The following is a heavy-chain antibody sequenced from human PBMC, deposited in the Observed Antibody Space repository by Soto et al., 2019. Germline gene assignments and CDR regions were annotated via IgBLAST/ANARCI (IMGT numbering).Heavy chain of an antibody. CDR2: IYWDDDK. CDR1: GFSLSTSGVG. V-gene: IGHV2-5*02. J-gene: IGHJ1*01. D-gene: IGHD3-22*01. Sequence: QITLKESGPTLVKPTQTLTLTCTFSGFSLSTSGVGVGWIRQPPGKALEWLALIYWDDDKRYSPALRSRLNITKDTSKTPVVLTMTNMKPVDTATYFCAHLTYYYDSSGYYSRAEYFQHWGQGTLVTVSS. CDR3: AHLTYYYDSSGYYSRAEYFQH.